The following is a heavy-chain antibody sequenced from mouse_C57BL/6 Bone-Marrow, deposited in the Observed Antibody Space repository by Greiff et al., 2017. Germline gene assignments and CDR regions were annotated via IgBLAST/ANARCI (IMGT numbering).Heavy chain of an antibody. CDR3: AGRGYGSSCGRFDV. CDR1: GYTFTSYW. Sequence: QVQLQQPGAELVKPGASVKLSCKASGYTFTSYWMQWVKQRPGQGLEWIGEIDPSDSYTNYNQKFKGKATLTVDTSSSTAYMQLSSLTSEDSAVYYCAGRGYGSSCGRFDVWGTGTTVTVSS. D-gene: IGHD1-1*01. V-gene: IGHV1-50*01. J-gene: IGHJ1*03. CDR2: IDPSDSYT.